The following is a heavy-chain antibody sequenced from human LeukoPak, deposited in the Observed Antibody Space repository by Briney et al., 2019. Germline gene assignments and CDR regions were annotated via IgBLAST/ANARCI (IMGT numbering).Heavy chain of an antibody. CDR2: IYWDDDE. Sequence: SGPTLVNPTQTLTLTCTFSGFSLTTSGVDVGWIRQPPGKALEWLALIYWDDDETYSPSLKSRLTITKDNSKNQVVLTMTNMDPVDTATYYCARRRAFGGVVVAFDYWGQGTLVTVSS. D-gene: IGHD3-16*02. CDR3: ARRRAFGGVVVAFDY. CDR1: GFSLTTSGVD. V-gene: IGHV2-5*02. J-gene: IGHJ4*02.